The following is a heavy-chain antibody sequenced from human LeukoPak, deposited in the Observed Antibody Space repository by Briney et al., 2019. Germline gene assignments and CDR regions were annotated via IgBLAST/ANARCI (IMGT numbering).Heavy chain of an antibody. D-gene: IGHD3-16*02. CDR2: IYYSGST. CDR3: ARRAMYYDYVWGSYRQNGLHFDY. Sequence: PSETLSLTCTVSGGSISSSSYYWGWIRQPPGTGLEWIGSIYYSGSTYYNPSLKSRVTISVDTSKNQFSLKLSSVTAADTAVYYCARRAMYYDYVWGSYRQNGLHFDYWGQGTLVTVSS. CDR1: GGSISSSSYY. J-gene: IGHJ4*02. V-gene: IGHV4-39*01.